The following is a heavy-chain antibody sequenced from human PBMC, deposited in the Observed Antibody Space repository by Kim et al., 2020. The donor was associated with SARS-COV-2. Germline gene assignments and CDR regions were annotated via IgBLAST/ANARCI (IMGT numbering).Heavy chain of an antibody. CDR1: GGSFSSYS. CDR2: ISNSGSG. J-gene: IGHJ6*01. D-gene: IGHD3-9*01. V-gene: IGHV4-34*01. Sequence: SETLSLTCAVSGGSFSSYSRSWVRQPQGKGMEWVWVISNSGSGTYYASPTNRATITVTADTNKTHFMLMSSSVADAAAPYYCCATHAWLAPHCYY. CDR3: ATHAWLAPHCYY.